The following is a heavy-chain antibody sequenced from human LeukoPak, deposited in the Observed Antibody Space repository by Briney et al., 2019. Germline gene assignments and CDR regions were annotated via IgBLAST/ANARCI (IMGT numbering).Heavy chain of an antibody. D-gene: IGHD2-2*02. CDR2: IFYSERP. J-gene: IGHJ4*02. CDR1: GGSISSYY. V-gene: IGHV4-59*12. Sequence: ETLSLTCTVSGGSISSYYWSWIRQPPGKGLEWIGYIFYSERPNYNPSLKSRVTMSVDTSKNQFSLKLSSVTAADTAVYYCARGKRYTPYFDYWGQGTLVTVSS. CDR3: ARGKRYTPYFDY.